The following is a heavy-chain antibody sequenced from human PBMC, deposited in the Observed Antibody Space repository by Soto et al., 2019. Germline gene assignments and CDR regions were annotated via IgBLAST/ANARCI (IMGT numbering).Heavy chain of an antibody. Sequence: QVQLQESGRGLVEPSQTLSLTCTVSGGSIGGAGYSWSWVRPHPGKGLEGIGYVPYRGTTYYNPSRKSRLTLAVDTSKTQVALKLRTVTAADTAVEYCARGWTAGAGWANGFDLWGQGTLVTVSS. CDR1: GGSIGGAGYS. V-gene: IGHV4-31*03. CDR3: ARGWTAGAGWANGFDL. D-gene: IGHD1-26*01. J-gene: IGHJ5*02. CDR2: VPYRGTT.